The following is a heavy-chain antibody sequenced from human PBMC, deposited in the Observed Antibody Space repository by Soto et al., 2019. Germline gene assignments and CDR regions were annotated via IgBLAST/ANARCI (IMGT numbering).Heavy chain of an antibody. D-gene: IGHD4-4*01. CDR2: INPNSGGT. CDR1: GYTFTGYY. Sequence: ASVKVSCKASGYTFTGYYMHWVRQAPGQGLEWMGWINPNSGGTNYAQKFQGWVTMTRDTSISTAYMELSRLRSDDTAVYYCARDAPTTVTTSLIGSSSYGIDVRAQRTTLT. J-gene: IGHJ6*02. V-gene: IGHV1-2*04. CDR3: ARDAPTTVTTSLIGSSSYGIDV.